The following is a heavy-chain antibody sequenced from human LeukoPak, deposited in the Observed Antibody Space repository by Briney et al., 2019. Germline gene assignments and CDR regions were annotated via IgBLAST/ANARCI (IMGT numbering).Heavy chain of an antibody. D-gene: IGHD2-21*02. CDR3: VIVGAVTGSY. CDR2: INTDGSST. V-gene: IGHV3-74*01. Sequence: QPGGSLRLSCAASGFTFSRYWMHWVRQAPGEGLMWVSRINTDGSSTTYAASVKGRFTMSRDNTKSTLFLQMNSLRAEDTAVYYCVIVGAVTGSYWGQGTLVTVSS. J-gene: IGHJ4*02. CDR1: GFTFSRYW.